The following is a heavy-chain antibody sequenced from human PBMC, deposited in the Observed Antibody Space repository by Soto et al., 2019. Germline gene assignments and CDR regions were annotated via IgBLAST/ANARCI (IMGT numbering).Heavy chain of an antibody. D-gene: IGHD4-17*01. CDR1: GFTFSNAW. CDR2: IKSKTDGATT. CDR3: TTALSTVTYPHFDY. Sequence: EVQLVESGGGLVKPGGSLRLSCAASGFTFSNAWMSWVRQAPGKGLEWVGRIKSKTDGATTDYAAPVKGRFTISRDDSKNTLYLQMNSLKTEDTAVYYCTTALSTVTYPHFDYLGQGTLVTVSS. V-gene: IGHV3-15*01. J-gene: IGHJ4*02.